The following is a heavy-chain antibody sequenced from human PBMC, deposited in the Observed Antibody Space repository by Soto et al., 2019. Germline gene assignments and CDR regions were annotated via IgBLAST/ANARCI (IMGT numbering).Heavy chain of an antibody. V-gene: IGHV3-33*01. Sequence: QVQLVESGGGVVQPGRSLRLSCAASGFTFSSYGMHWVRQAPGKGLEWVALIWDDGSNKYYADSVKGRFTISRDNSKNTLYLQMNSLRAEDTAVYYCARDRSQLDFPLYGMDVWGQGTTVTVSS. CDR3: ARDRSQLDFPLYGMDV. CDR2: IWDDGSNK. J-gene: IGHJ6*02. CDR1: GFTFSSYG. D-gene: IGHD1-1*01.